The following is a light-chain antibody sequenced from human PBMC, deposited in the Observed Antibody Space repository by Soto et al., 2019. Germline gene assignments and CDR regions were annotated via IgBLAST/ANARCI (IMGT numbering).Light chain of an antibody. CDR1: QSISSW. CDR3: QQYNSYSGMYT. Sequence: DIQMTQSPSTLSASVGDRVTITCRASQSISSWFAWYQQKPGKAPKLLIYDASSLESGVPSRFSGSGSGTEFTLTIRSLQPDDFATYYCQQYNSYSGMYTFGQGTKLEIK. V-gene: IGKV1-5*01. J-gene: IGKJ2*01. CDR2: DAS.